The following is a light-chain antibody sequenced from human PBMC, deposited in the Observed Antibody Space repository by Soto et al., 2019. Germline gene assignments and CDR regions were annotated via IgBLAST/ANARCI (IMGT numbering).Light chain of an antibody. CDR2: DTS. J-gene: IGKJ3*01. CDR3: QQRTHWPFT. CDR1: QSVSSY. Sequence: EIVLTQSPGTLSLSPGERATLSCRASQSVSSYLAWYQQKPGQAPRLLIYDTSNRATGIPARFSGSGSGTDFTLTISSLEPEDFAVYYCQQRTHWPFTFGPGTKVDIK. V-gene: IGKV3-11*01.